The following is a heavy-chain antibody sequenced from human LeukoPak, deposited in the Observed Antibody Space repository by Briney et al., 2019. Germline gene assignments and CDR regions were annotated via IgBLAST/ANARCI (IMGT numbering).Heavy chain of an antibody. CDR1: GFSVRTNY. Sequence: QTGGSLRLSCAASGFSVRTNYMSWVRQAPGKGLEWVSVICSAGTIRYADSVKGRFTISRDNSRDTLHLQMNSLRVDDTAVYYCVRAVHHLFYSDCSGYCGDALDVSGQGTVVTVSS. CDR2: ICSAGTI. J-gene: IGHJ3*01. V-gene: IGHV3-53*01. D-gene: IGHD3-22*01. CDR3: VRAVHHLFYSDCSGYCGDALDV.